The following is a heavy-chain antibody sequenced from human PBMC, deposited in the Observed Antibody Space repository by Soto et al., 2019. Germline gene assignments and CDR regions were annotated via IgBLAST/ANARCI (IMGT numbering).Heavy chain of an antibody. CDR1: GYTFSDFY. D-gene: IGHD2-21*02. CDR2: INPNSGDT. J-gene: IGHJ4*02. V-gene: IGHV1-2*04. Sequence: ASVKVSCKASGYTFSDFYISWVRQAPGQGLEWMGWINPNSGDTNYAQKFKGWVTMTRDTSINTAYMELTRLGPDDTAMYFCATAGRRSCGDDCYLDYWGQGSPVTVSS. CDR3: ATAGRRSCGDDCYLDY.